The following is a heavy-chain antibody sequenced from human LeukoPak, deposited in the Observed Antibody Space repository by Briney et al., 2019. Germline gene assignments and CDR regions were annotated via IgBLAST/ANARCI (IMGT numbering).Heavy chain of an antibody. CDR3: AREGSDNYGHDNYFDY. Sequence: SETLSLTCTVSGGSISSSSYYWGWIRQPPGKGLEWIGSIYYSGSTYYNPSLKSRVTISVDTSKNQFSLQLNSVTPEDTAVYYCAREGSDNYGHDNYFDYWGQGNLVTVSS. CDR2: IYYSGST. D-gene: IGHD5-18*01. CDR1: GGSISSSSYY. J-gene: IGHJ4*02. V-gene: IGHV4-39*07.